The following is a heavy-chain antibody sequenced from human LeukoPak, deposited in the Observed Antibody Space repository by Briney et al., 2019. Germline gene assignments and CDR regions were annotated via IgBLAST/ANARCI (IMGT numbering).Heavy chain of an antibody. Sequence: VASVKVSCKASGYTFTGYYMHWVRQAPGQGLEWMGWINPNSGGTNYAQKFQGRVTMTRDTSISTAYMELSRLRSDDTAVYYCARGGFGFRGSRGNYWGQGTLVTVSS. V-gene: IGHV1-2*02. CDR3: ARGGFGFRGSRGNY. CDR2: INPNSGGT. D-gene: IGHD1-26*01. J-gene: IGHJ4*02. CDR1: GYTFTGYY.